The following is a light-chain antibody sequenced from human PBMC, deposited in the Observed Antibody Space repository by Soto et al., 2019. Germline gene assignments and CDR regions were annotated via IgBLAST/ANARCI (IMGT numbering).Light chain of an antibody. V-gene: IGKV3-20*01. CDR3: QQYGTPRSVT. CDR1: QSVSSSY. Sequence: EMVLTQSPGTLSLSPAERAALXCRASQSVSSSYLAWYQQKPGQAPRLLIYGASSRATGIPDRFSGSGSGTDFTLTISKVEPEDFAVYYCQQYGTPRSVTFGQGTRLEIK. CDR2: GAS. J-gene: IGKJ5*01.